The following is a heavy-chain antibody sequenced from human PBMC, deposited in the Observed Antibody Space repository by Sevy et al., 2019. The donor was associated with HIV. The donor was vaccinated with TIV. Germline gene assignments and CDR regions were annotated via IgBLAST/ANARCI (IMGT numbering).Heavy chain of an antibody. J-gene: IGHJ4*02. CDR2: ISWNSGFV. CDR1: GFTFDDHA. D-gene: IGHD6-19*01. V-gene: IGHV3-9*01. Sequence: GGSLRLSCVASGFTFDDHAMHWVRQPPGKGLEWVSGISWNSGFVGFADSVKGRFTIARDNTKKSLYLQMTSLRPEDTAFYTCAKDMPQRAVAATGGAVFDYWGQGTLAPVSS. CDR3: AKDMPQRAVAATGGAVFDY.